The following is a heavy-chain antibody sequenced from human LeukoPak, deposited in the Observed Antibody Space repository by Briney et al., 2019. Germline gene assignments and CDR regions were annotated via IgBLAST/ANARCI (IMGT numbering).Heavy chain of an antibody. CDR1: GFTFDDYA. CDR3: AKGAVIAAAGPFDY. Sequence: GGSLRLSCAASGFTFDDYAMHWVRQAPGKGLEWVSGISWNSGSIGYADSVEGRFTISRDNAKNSLYLQMNSLRAEDTALYYCAKGAVIAAAGPFDYWGQGTLVTVSS. D-gene: IGHD6-13*01. CDR2: ISWNSGSI. V-gene: IGHV3-9*01. J-gene: IGHJ4*02.